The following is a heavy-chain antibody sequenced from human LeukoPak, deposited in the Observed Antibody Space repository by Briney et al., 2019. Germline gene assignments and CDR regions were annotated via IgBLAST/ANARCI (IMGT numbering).Heavy chain of an antibody. CDR2: INHSGST. CDR1: GGSFSGYY. CDR3: ARGTHSGYDEDWFDP. J-gene: IGHJ5*02. Sequence: SETLSLTCAVYGGSFSGYYWSWIRQPPGKGLEWIGEINHSGSTNYNPSLKSRVTISVDTSKNQFSLELSSVTAADTAVYYCARGTHSGYDEDWFDPWGQGTLVTVSS. D-gene: IGHD5-12*01. V-gene: IGHV4-34*01.